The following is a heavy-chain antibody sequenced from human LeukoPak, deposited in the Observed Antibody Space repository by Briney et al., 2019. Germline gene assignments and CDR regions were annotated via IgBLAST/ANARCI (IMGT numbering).Heavy chain of an antibody. CDR3: ARTGYSSGWFGGDWFDP. D-gene: IGHD6-19*01. Sequence: SETLSLTCAVSGYSISSGYYWGWIRQPPGKGLAWIGSIYHSGSTYYNPSLKSRVTISVDTSKNQFSLKLSSVTAADTAVYYCARTGYSSGWFGGDWFDPWGQGTLVTVSS. J-gene: IGHJ5*02. V-gene: IGHV4-38-2*01. CDR2: IYHSGST. CDR1: GYSISSGYY.